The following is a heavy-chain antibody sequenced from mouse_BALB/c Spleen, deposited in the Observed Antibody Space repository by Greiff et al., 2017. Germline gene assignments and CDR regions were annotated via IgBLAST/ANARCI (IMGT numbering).Heavy chain of an antibody. Sequence: EVMLVESGGGLVKPGGSLKLSCAASGFAFSSYDMSWVRQTPEKRLEWVAYISSGGGSTYYPDTVKGRFTISRDNAKNTLYLQMSSLKSEDTAMYYCARHWDYWGQGTTLTVAS. V-gene: IGHV5-12-1*01. CDR2: ISSGGGST. CDR3: ARHWDY. CDR1: GFAFSSYD. J-gene: IGHJ2*01.